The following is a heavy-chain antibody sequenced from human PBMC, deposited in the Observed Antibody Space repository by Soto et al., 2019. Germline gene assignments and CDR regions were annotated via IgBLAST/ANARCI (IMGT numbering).Heavy chain of an antibody. CDR3: ARGYRSGWYGADYFDY. J-gene: IGHJ4*02. CDR2: MNSNSGNT. D-gene: IGHD6-19*01. Sequence: ASVKVSCKASGYTFTSYDINWVRQATGQGLEWMGWMNSNSGNTGYAQKFQGRVTMTRNTSISTAYMELSSLRSEDTAVYYCARGYRSGWYGADYFDYWGQGTLVTVSS. CDR1: GYTFTSYD. V-gene: IGHV1-8*01.